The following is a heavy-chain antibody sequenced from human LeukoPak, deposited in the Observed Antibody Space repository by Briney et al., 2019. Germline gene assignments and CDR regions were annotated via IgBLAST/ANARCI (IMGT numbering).Heavy chain of an antibody. D-gene: IGHD6-19*01. CDR1: GGSIRSSSYY. CDR3: ARQVVAVAGTGYFDY. Sequence: PSETLSLTCTVSGGSIRSSSYYWGWIRQPPGKGLEWIGSIYYSGSTYYNASLKSRGTISVDTSKHQFSLKLNSETAADTAVYFCARQVVAVAGTGYFDYWGQGTLVTVSS. CDR2: IYYSGST. J-gene: IGHJ4*02. V-gene: IGHV4-39*01.